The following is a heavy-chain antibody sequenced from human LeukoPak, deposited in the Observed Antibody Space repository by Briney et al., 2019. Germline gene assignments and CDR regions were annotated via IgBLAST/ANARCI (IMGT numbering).Heavy chain of an antibody. D-gene: IGHD6-13*01. CDR3: ARDDVAAAGVGLDY. Sequence: ASVKVSCKASGYTFTSYYMHWVRQAPGQGLEWMGWISAYNGNTNYAQKLQGRVTMTTDTSTSTAYMELRSLRSDDTAVYYCARDDVAAAGVGLDYWGQGTLVTVSS. J-gene: IGHJ4*02. CDR2: ISAYNGNT. CDR1: GYTFTSYY. V-gene: IGHV1-18*04.